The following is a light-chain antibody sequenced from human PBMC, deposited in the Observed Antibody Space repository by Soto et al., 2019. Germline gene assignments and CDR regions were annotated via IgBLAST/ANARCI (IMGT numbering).Light chain of an antibody. CDR3: SSYRSSNTLYV. CDR2: EVT. Sequence: QSALTQPASVSGSPGQSITISCTGTSSDIGGYNSVSWYQNHPGKAPKLMISEVTNRPSGVSNRFSGSKSGNTASLTISGLQAEDEADYYCSSYRSSNTLYVFGTGTKVTVL. J-gene: IGLJ1*01. CDR1: SSDIGGYNS. V-gene: IGLV2-14*01.